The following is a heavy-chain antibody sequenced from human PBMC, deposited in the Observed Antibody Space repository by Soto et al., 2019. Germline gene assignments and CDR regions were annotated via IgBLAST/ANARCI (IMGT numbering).Heavy chain of an antibody. J-gene: IGHJ4*02. CDR3: ARESEDLTSNFDY. Sequence: GGSLRLSCAASGFTYTRYSMNWVRQAPGKGLEWVSSISSTTNYIYYGGSMKGRFTISRDNAKNSLYLEMNSLRAEDTAVYYCARESEDLTSNFDYWGQGTLVTVSS. CDR2: ISSTTNYI. V-gene: IGHV3-21*06. CDR1: GFTYTRYS.